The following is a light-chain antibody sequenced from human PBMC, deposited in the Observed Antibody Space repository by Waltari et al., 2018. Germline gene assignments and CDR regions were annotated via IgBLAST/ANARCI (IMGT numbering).Light chain of an antibody. CDR2: EVS. J-gene: IGLJ1*01. CDR3: SSYAGSRSYV. CDR1: SSDVGGYNY. V-gene: IGLV2-8*01. Sequence: QSALTQPPSASGSPGQSVTISCTGTSSDVGGYNYVSWYQQHPGKAPKLMIYEVSKRPSGVPDSFSGSKSGNTASLTVSGLQAEDEADYYCSSYAGSRSYVFGTGTKVTVL.